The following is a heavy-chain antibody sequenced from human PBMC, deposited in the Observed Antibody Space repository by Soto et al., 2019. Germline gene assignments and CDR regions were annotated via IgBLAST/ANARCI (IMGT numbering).Heavy chain of an antibody. J-gene: IGHJ4*02. V-gene: IGHV4-34*01. Sequence: SETLSLTCAVYGGSFSGYYWSWIRQPPGKGLEWIGEINHSGSTNYNPSLKSRVTISVDTSKNQFSPKLSSGTAADTAVYYCARAVGATRYYFDYWGQGTLVTVSS. CDR2: INHSGST. CDR3: ARAVGATRYYFDY. CDR1: GGSFSGYY. D-gene: IGHD1-26*01.